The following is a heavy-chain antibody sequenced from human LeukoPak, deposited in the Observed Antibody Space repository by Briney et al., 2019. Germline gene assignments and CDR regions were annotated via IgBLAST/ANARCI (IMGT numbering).Heavy chain of an antibody. J-gene: IGHJ6*03. CDR3: ARDTWQQLVLYYYYMDV. Sequence: PGGSLRLSCAASGFTFSSYSMNWVRQAPGKGPEWVSSISSGSSYIYYADSVKGRFTISRDNAKNSLYLQMNSLRAEDTAVYYCARDTWQQLVLYYYYMDVWGKGTTVTVSS. D-gene: IGHD6-13*01. CDR2: ISSGSSYI. V-gene: IGHV3-21*01. CDR1: GFTFSSYS.